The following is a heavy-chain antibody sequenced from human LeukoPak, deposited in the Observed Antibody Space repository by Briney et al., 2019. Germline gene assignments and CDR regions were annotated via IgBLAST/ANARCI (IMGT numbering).Heavy chain of an antibody. J-gene: IGHJ4*02. CDR1: GGSISSSSYY. Sequence: PSETLSLTCTVSGGSISSSSYYWGWIRQPPGKGLEWIGSIYYSGSTYYNPSLKSRVTISVDTSKNQFSLKLSSVTAADTAVYYCARRKKGIVGATYFDYWGQGTLLTVSS. D-gene: IGHD1-26*01. CDR3: ARRKKGIVGATYFDY. V-gene: IGHV4-39*01. CDR2: IYYSGST.